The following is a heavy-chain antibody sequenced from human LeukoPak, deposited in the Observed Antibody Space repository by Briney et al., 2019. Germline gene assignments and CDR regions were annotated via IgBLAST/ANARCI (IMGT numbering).Heavy chain of an antibody. J-gene: IGHJ6*02. CDR3: ARGGGIFGVLTTAHYYGIDV. D-gene: IGHD3-3*01. V-gene: IGHV1-69*13. Sequence: SVKVSCKAFGGTFTNSAISWVRQAPGQGLEWMGGINPIFRTANYAQQFQDRVTIIADESTSTAYMELSLLKFEDTAVYYCARGGGIFGVLTTAHYYGIDVWGQGTTVTVSS. CDR2: INPIFRTA. CDR1: GGTFTNSA.